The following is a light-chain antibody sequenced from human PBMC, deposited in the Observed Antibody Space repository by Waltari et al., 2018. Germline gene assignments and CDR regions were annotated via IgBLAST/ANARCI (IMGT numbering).Light chain of an antibody. CDR3: QQYDISPLT. CDR1: QTVRTTY. CDR2: GAS. J-gene: IGKJ4*01. Sequence: EIVFTQAPGTLSLSAGESAPLSCRASQTVRTTYLAWYQQKPGQAPTLFIYGASSRATGIPDRFSGSGSGTDFSLTISSLEPEDFAVYYCQQYDISPLTFGGGTKVEIK. V-gene: IGKV3-20*01.